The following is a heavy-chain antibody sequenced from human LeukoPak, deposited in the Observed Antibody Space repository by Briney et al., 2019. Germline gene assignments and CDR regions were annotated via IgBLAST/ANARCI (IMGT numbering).Heavy chain of an antibody. D-gene: IGHD2-2*01. J-gene: IGHJ4*02. CDR2: IFYTGST. Sequence: SETLSLTCTVSGGSISTYYWSWIRQPPGKGLEWIGYIFYTGSTNYNPSLKSRVTVSVDTSKNQLSLKLSSVTPVDTAVYYCARARVPYAYYFDSWGQGALVTVSS. CDR3: ARARVPYAYYFDS. V-gene: IGHV4-59*01. CDR1: GGSISTYY.